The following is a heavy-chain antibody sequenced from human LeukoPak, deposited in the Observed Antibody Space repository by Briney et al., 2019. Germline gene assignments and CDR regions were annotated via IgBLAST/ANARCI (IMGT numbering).Heavy chain of an antibody. CDR2: IDWDDDK. CDR1: GFSPSTSGTR. V-gene: IGHV2-70*04. J-gene: IGHJ4*02. D-gene: IGHD6-6*01. CDR3: TRISADSGSSPFDY. Sequence: SGPTLVNPTQTLTLTCTFSGFSPSTSGTRVNWIRQPPGKALEWLARIDWDDDKFYTPSLKPRLTISKDTSKNQVVLTMTNMDPADTATYYCTRISADSGSSPFDYWGQGTLVTVSS.